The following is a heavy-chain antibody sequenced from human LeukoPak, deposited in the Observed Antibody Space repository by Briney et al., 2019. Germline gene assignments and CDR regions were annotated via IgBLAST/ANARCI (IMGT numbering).Heavy chain of an antibody. V-gene: IGHV3-48*01. J-gene: IGHJ3*02. CDR3: ARLGRVTGAPLWASDI. D-gene: IGHD3-16*01. CDR1: GFTASEDL. CDR2: LFSSSSMI. Sequence: PGGPVTHCCGPCGFTASEDLVKCAPPATEKPLESISCLFSSSSMIYYVDSVKGRFTISRDNGQNALFLQMNSLRSEDTAWYYCARLGRVTGAPLWASDIWGQGTMGTGSS.